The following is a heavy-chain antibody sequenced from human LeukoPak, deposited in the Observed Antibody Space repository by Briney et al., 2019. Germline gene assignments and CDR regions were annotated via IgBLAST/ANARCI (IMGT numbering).Heavy chain of an antibody. CDR1: GFIVSNNY. D-gene: IGHD3-10*01. CDR2: IYSGGTT. Sequence: PGGSLRLSCAASGFIVSNNYMSWVRQTPRKRLEWVSLIYSGGTTCYADSVRGRFTISRDYSKNTIYLQMDSLTVEDTAMYYCARAKEDSPLWVGEPPYFDNWGQGTLVTVSS. CDR3: ARAKEDSPLWVGEPPYFDN. V-gene: IGHV3-53*01. J-gene: IGHJ4*02.